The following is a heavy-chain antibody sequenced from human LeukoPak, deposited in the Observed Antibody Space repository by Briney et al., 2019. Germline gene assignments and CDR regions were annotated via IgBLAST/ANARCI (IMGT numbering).Heavy chain of an antibody. D-gene: IGHD2-21*02. CDR1: GFTFSSYS. V-gene: IGHV3-74*01. Sequence: GGSLRLSCAASGFTFSSYSMNWVRQAPGKGLVWVSRINTDGNSAIYADSVKGRFIISRDNAKNTLYLQMNSLRVEDTGVYYCAREGRVTMDVWGKGTTVTVSS. CDR3: AREGRVTMDV. J-gene: IGHJ6*03. CDR2: INTDGNSA.